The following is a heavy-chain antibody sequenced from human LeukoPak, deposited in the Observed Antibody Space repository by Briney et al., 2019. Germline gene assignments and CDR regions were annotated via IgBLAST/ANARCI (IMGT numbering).Heavy chain of an antibody. J-gene: IGHJ5*02. CDR2: INPSGGST. CDR1: GYTFTSYY. CDR3: ARDWGYDILIGSSNWFDP. D-gene: IGHD3-9*01. Sequence: ASVKVSCKASGYTFTSYYMHWVRQAPGQGLEWMGIINPSGGSTSYAQKFQGRVTMTRDMSTSTVYMELSSLRSEDTAVYYCARDWGYDILIGSSNWFDPWGQGTLVTVSS. V-gene: IGHV1-46*01.